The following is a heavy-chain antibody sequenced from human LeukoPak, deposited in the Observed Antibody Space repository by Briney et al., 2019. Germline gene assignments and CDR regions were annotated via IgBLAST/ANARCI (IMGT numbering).Heavy chain of an antibody. D-gene: IGHD2-15*01. J-gene: IGHJ5*02. CDR3: ARTYCSGGTCSGADH. Sequence: GGSLRLSRQASGFTFTDYALHWVRQAPGKGLEWVAVISYDSTKRYYAHSVKGRFTISRDNSRDTLFLQMDGLKAEDTAVYYCARTYCSGGTCSGADHWGQGTVVTVSS. CDR2: ISYDSTKR. V-gene: IGHV3-30*04. CDR1: GFTFTDYA.